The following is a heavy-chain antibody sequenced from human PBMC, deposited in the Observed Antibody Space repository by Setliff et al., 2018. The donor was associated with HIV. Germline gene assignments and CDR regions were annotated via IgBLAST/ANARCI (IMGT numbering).Heavy chain of an antibody. CDR1: GYIFSDYY. D-gene: IGHD1-7*01. Sequence: ASVKVSCKASGYIFSDYYIYWVRQAPGQGVEWMGWINPNSGGTNYAQKFQGRVTMTMDTSISTAYMELSRLRSDDTAVYYCASLGTDPFDYWGQGTLVTVSS. CDR2: INPNSGGT. V-gene: IGHV1-2*02. CDR3: ASLGTDPFDY. J-gene: IGHJ4*02.